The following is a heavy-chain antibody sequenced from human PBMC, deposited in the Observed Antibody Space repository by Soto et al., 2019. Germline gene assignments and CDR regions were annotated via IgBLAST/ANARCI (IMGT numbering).Heavy chain of an antibody. J-gene: IGHJ4*02. CDR1: GFTFSSYG. Sequence: QVQLVESGGGVVQPGRSLRLSCAASGFTFSSYGMHWVRQAPGKGLEWVAVISYDGSNKYYADSVKGRFTISRDNSKNTLYLQMNSLRAEDTAVYYCAKGSTVTTWAGSDYWGQGTLVTVSS. V-gene: IGHV3-30*18. CDR2: ISYDGSNK. D-gene: IGHD4-17*01. CDR3: AKGSTVTTWAGSDY.